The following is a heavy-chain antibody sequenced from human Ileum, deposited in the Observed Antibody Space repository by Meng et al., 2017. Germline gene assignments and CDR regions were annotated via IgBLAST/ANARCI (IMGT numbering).Heavy chain of an antibody. CDR1: GFTFSNAW. CDR3: TKGHPEGTFFDY. V-gene: IGHV3-15*01. D-gene: IGHD2/OR15-2a*01. J-gene: IGHJ4*02. CDR2: IKSKKDGETT. Sequence: GESLKISCEASGFTFSNAWMTWVRQAPGKGLEWVGRIKSKKDGETTDYAAPVKGRFTISRDDSKNTVYVQMNSLKTEDTAVYYCTKGHPEGTFFDYWGQGTLVTVSS.